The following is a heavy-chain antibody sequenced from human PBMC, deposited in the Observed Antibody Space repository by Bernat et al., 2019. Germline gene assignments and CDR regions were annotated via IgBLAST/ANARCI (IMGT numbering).Heavy chain of an antibody. Sequence: VQLVESGGGVVQPGRSLRLSCAASGFTFSNYAMSWVRQAPEKGLEWVSAITGSGLSTYYADSVKGRFTISRDNSKKTLYLQMNSLRAEDTAVYYCAKDRSEWGDYSSDYWGQGTLVTVSS. D-gene: IGHD4-17*01. CDR3: AKDRSEWGDYSSDY. J-gene: IGHJ4*02. CDR1: GFTFSNYA. CDR2: ITGSGLST. V-gene: IGHV3-23*04.